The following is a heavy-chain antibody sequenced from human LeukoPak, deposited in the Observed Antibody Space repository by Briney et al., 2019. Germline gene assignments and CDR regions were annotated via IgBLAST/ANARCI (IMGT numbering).Heavy chain of an antibody. J-gene: IGHJ4*02. D-gene: IGHD6-19*01. CDR1: GFTYKSYW. V-gene: IGHV3-7*03. CDR2: IKQDGSER. CDR3: ATGAGCGY. Sequence: GGPLRLFCAAWGFTYKSYWMTWLRQAPGKGREWVANIKQDGSERHYVDSVKGRFTISRDNAKNSLYLQMNTLRDEDTAVYYCATGAGCGYWGQGTLVTVSS.